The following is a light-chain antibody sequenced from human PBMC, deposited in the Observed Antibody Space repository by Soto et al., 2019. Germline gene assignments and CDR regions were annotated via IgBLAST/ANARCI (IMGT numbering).Light chain of an antibody. CDR2: DAY. CDR3: DLHT. V-gene: IGKV3-20*01. J-gene: IGKJ2*01. Sequence: IVFAESRGTLSLSPGERATLSCRASQSVSSSYLAWYQQKPGQAPRLLIYDAYNRATGIPPRFRGSGSRTDFTLTISSLDFFKSSGYHRDLHT. CDR1: QSVSSSY.